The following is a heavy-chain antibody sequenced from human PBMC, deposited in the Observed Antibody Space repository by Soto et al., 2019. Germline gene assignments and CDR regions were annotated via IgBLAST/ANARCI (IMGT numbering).Heavy chain of an antibody. CDR2: INHSGST. CDR1: GGSFSGYY. D-gene: IGHD3-10*01. CDR3: ARRWFGESNWFDP. J-gene: IGHJ5*02. V-gene: IGHV4-34*01. Sequence: QVQLQQWGAGLLKPPETLSLTCAVYGGSFSGYYWSWIRQPPGKGLEWIGEINHSGSTNYNPSLKSRVTISVDTSKNQFSLKLSSVTAADTAVYYCARRWFGESNWFDPWGQGTLVTVSS.